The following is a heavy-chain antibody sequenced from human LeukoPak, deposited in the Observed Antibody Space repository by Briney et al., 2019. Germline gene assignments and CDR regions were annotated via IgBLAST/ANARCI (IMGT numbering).Heavy chain of an antibody. D-gene: IGHD1-26*01. CDR1: GFTFSIYW. CDR3: AKVSLRELFAEYFQH. V-gene: IGHV3-74*01. J-gene: IGHJ1*01. Sequence: GGSLRLSCAASGFTFSIYWMHWVRQAPGKGLVWVSRINSDGSSTSYADSVKGRFTISRDNAKNTLYLQMNSLRAEDTAVYYCAKVSLRELFAEYFQHWGQGTLVTVSS. CDR2: INSDGSST.